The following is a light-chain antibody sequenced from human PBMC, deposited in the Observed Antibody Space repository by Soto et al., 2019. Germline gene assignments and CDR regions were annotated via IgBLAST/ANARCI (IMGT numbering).Light chain of an antibody. CDR3: QQYGGSPWT. J-gene: IGKJ1*01. CDR2: AAS. Sequence: EIVLTQSPATLSVAPGEGATLSCRASQSVSSKLAWYQQKPGQAPRLLIYAASSRAAGFPDRFSGSGSETDFTLTISRLEPEDFAVYYCQQYGGSPWTFGQGTKVDTK. CDR1: QSVSSK. V-gene: IGKV3-20*01.